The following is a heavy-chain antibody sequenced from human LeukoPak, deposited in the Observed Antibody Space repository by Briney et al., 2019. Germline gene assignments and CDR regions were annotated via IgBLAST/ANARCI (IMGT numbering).Heavy chain of an antibody. CDR3: ARGREVVVVAATVVPSRIDP. CDR2: INPNSGDT. J-gene: IGHJ5*02. Sequence: GASVKVSCKASGYTFTGYYMHWVRQAPGQGLEWMGWINPNSGDTNYAQKFQGRVTMTRDTSISTAYMELSRLRSDNTAVYYCARGREVVVVAATVVPSRIDPWGQGTLVTVSS. CDR1: GYTFTGYY. V-gene: IGHV1-2*02. D-gene: IGHD2-15*01.